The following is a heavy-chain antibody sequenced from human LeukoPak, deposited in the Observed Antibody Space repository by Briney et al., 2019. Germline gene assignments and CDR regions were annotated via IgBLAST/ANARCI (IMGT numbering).Heavy chain of an antibody. CDR1: GFTFSSYA. J-gene: IGHJ4*02. V-gene: IGHV3-64D*06. D-gene: IGHD3-22*01. Sequence: GGSLRLSCSASGFTFSSYAMHWVRQAPGKGLECVSAISSNGGSTYYADSVKGRFTISRDNSKNTLYLQMSSLRAEDTAVYYCVKSLDYYDSSGYYPLDYWGQGTLVTVSS. CDR2: ISSNGGST. CDR3: VKSLDYYDSSGYYPLDY.